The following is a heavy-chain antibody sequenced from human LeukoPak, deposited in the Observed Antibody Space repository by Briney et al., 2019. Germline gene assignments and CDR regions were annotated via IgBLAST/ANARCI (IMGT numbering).Heavy chain of an antibody. Sequence: GGSLRLSCAASGFTFSSYWMSWVRQAPGKGLEWVANIKQDGSEKYYVDSVKGRFTISRDNAKNSLYLQMNSLRAKDTAVYYCARDPYSSSWFRSPAFDIWGQGTMVTVSS. CDR1: GFTFSSYW. J-gene: IGHJ3*02. CDR2: IKQDGSEK. V-gene: IGHV3-7*01. CDR3: ARDPYSSSWFRSPAFDI. D-gene: IGHD6-13*01.